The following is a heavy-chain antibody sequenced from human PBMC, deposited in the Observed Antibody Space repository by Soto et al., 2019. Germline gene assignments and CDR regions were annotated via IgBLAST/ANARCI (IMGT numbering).Heavy chain of an antibody. J-gene: IGHJ5*02. CDR3: ARDPRRRAVAGFHWFGP. Sequence: ASVQVSCKASGYTFTSYGISWVRQAPGQGLEWMGWISAYNGNTNYAQKLQGRVTMTTDTSTSTAYMELRSLRSDDTAVYYCARDPRRRAVAGFHWFGPWGQGTLVTVSS. CDR1: GYTFTSYG. D-gene: IGHD6-19*01. V-gene: IGHV1-18*01. CDR2: ISAYNGNT.